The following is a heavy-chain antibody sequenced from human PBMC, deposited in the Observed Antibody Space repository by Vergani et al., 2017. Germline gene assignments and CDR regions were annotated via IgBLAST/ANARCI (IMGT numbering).Heavy chain of an antibody. CDR1: GDAISRDTYS. V-gene: IGHV4-30-2*01. Sequence: QLQLQESDSRLVNPSQTLSLTCTLSGDAISRDTYSWNWVRQPPGKPLEWIGSVYYSGTTYYNPSLGGRVTMSIDKSKNHFSLTLTSVTAADSAFYFCARGQTGYSRDWSTYFSYMDVWGKGTTVTVSS. D-gene: IGHD3/OR15-3a*01. J-gene: IGHJ6*03. CDR3: ARGQTGYSRDWSTYFSYMDV. CDR2: VYYSGTT.